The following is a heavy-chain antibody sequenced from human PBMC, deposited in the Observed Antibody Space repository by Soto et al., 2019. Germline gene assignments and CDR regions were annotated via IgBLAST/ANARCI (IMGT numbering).Heavy chain of an antibody. CDR2: IYWDDDK. CDR3: AHKGTTGTTDAFDI. V-gene: IGHV2-5*02. J-gene: IGHJ3*02. Sequence: SGPTLVNPTQTLTLTCTFSGFSLRTSGGGVGWIRQPPGKALEWLALIYWDDDKRYSPSLKSRLTITKDTSKNQVVLTMTNMDPVDTATYYCAHKGTTGTTDAFDIWGQGTMVTVSS. CDR1: GFSLRTSGGG. D-gene: IGHD1-1*01.